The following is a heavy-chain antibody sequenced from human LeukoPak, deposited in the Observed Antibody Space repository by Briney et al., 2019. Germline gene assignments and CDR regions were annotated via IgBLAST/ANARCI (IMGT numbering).Heavy chain of an antibody. J-gene: IGHJ4*02. D-gene: IGHD4-17*01. CDR1: GFTFSTYR. CDR3: ARDISSTVTTV. CDR2: ISSSSNTK. V-gene: IGHV3-48*04. Sequence: GGSLRLYCAASGFTFSTYRMNWVRQAPGKGLEWVAYISSSSNTKYYADSVKGRFTISRDNAKNSLYLRMNSLRAEDTAVYYCARDISSTVTTVWGQGTLVTVSS.